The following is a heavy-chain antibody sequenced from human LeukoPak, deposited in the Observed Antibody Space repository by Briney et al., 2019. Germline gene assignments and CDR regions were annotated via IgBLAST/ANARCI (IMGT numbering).Heavy chain of an antibody. V-gene: IGHV3-30*03. CDR1: GFSFSSYG. CDR2: ISYDGSNK. CDR3: ATAAPNSQSYFDY. D-gene: IGHD6-13*01. Sequence: PGGSLRLSCAASGFSFSSYGFHWVRQAPGKGLEWVAVISYDGSNKFYADSVKGRFTISRDNSKNTLYLQMDSLRPEDTAVYYCATAAPNSQSYFDYWGQGTLVTVSP. J-gene: IGHJ4*02.